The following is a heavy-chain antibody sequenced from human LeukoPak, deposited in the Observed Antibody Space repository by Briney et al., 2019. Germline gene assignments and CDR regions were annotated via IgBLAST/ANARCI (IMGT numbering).Heavy chain of an antibody. Sequence: GGSLRLSCAASGFSFSNACMSWVRQAPGKGLEWVSYISSSGSTIYYADSVKGRFTISRDNAKNSLYLQMNSLRAEDTAVYYCARDPDGFDYWGQGTLVTVSS. CDR3: ARDPDGFDY. J-gene: IGHJ4*02. CDR2: ISSSGSTI. D-gene: IGHD5-24*01. CDR1: GFSFSNAC. V-gene: IGHV3-11*01.